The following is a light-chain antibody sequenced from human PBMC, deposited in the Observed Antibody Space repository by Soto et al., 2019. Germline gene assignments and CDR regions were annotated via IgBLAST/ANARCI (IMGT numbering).Light chain of an antibody. CDR3: XXXXXXPYT. Sequence: DIVMTQSPDSLAVSLGERATINCKSSQNVLYSSNNKNYLAWFQQKPGQPPKLLVSWASTRESGVPDRISGSGSGTDFTLTISSLQAEDVAVXXXXXXXXXPYTFGQGTXXXI. CDR2: WAS. J-gene: IGKJ2*01. V-gene: IGKV4-1*01. CDR1: QNVLYSSNNKNY.